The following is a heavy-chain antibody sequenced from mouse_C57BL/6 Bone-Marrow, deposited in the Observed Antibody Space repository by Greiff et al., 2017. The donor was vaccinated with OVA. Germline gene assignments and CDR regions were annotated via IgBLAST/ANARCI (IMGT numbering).Heavy chain of an antibody. Sequence: EVKLVESGGGLVQPGGSLKLSCAASGFTFSDYYMYWVRQTPEKRLEWVAYISNGGGSTYYPDTVKGRFTISRDNAKNTLYLQMSRLKSEDTAMYYCARDLNTTLRRYYYAMDYWGQGTSVTVSS. J-gene: IGHJ4*01. CDR3: ARDLNTTLRRYYYAMDY. CDR2: ISNGGGST. D-gene: IGHD2-4*01. CDR1: GFTFSDYY. V-gene: IGHV5-12*01.